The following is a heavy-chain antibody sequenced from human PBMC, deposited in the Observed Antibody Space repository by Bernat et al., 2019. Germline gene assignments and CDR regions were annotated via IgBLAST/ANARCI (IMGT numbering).Heavy chain of an antibody. D-gene: IGHD4-17*01. Sequence: QVQLVESGGGVVQPGRSLRLSCAASGFTFSSYAMHWVRQAPGKGLEWVAVISYDGSNKYYADSVKGRFTISRDNSKNTLYLQMNSLRAEDTAVYYCARDGNGDYDFDYWGQGTLVTVSS. V-gene: IGHV3-30-3*01. CDR2: ISYDGSNK. CDR3: ARDGNGDYDFDY. CDR1: GFTFSSYA. J-gene: IGHJ4*02.